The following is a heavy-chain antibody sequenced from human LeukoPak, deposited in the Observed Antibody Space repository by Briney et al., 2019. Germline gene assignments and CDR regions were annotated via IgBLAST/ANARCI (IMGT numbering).Heavy chain of an antibody. CDR2: IYYSGST. D-gene: IGHD3-22*01. CDR1: GGSISSSSYY. J-gene: IGHJ4*02. Sequence: SSETLSLTCTVSGGSISSSSYYWGWIRQPPGKGLEWIGSIYYSGSTYYNPSLKSRVTISVDTSKNQFSLKLSSVTAADTAVYYCARVKVNYDSSGYWVDYWGQGTLVTVSS. CDR3: ARVKVNYDSSGYWVDY. V-gene: IGHV4-39*07.